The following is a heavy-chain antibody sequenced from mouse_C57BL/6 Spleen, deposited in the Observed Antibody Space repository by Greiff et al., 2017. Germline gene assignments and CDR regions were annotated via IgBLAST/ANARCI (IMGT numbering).Heavy chain of an antibody. D-gene: IGHD3-3*01. CDR3: ARWGGTDFDY. CDR2: INPYNGGT. Sequence: EVQLQQSGPVLVKPGASVKMSCKASGYTFTDYYMNWVKQSHGKSLEWIGVINPYNGGTSYNQKFKGKATLTVDKSSSTAYMELNSLTSEDSAVYYCARWGGTDFDYWGQGTTLTVSS. J-gene: IGHJ2*01. CDR1: GYTFTDYY. V-gene: IGHV1-19*01.